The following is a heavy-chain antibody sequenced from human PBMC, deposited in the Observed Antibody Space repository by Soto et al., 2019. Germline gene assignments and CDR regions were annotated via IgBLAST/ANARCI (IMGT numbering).Heavy chain of an antibody. CDR1: GGAFSSYC. CDR2: FNPSCITK. J-gene: IGHJ6*02. D-gene: IGHD3-9*01. Sequence: LVKVSCTASGGAFSSYCISWVLAAPGEGLEWMGRFNPSCITKNYSKGFQGCLTITADESTNTAYMELSSLESEDTTGYYCARADSLTDVALYSMDVWGQGTTVT. CDR3: ARADSLTDVALYSMDV. V-gene: IGHV1-69*13.